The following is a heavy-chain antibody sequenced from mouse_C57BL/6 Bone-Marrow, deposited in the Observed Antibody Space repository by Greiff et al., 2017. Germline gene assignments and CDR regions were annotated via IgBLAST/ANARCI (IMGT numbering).Heavy chain of an antibody. CDR1: GYTFTSYW. CDR2: INPSNGGT. V-gene: IGHV1-53*01. CDR3: ARSYYGSSFYYYAMDY. J-gene: IGHJ4*01. D-gene: IGHD1-1*01. Sequence: VQLQESGTELVKPGASVKLSCKASGYTFTSYWMHWVKQRPGQGLEWIGNINPSNGGTNYNEKFKSKATLTVDKSSSTAYMQLSSLTSEDSAVYYCARSYYGSSFYYYAMDYWGQGTSVTVSS.